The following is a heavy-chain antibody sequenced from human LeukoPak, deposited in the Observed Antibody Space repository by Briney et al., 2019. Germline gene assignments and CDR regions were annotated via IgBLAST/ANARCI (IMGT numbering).Heavy chain of an antibody. Sequence: ASVKVSCKASGYTFTSYGISWVRQAPGKGLEWMGGFDPEDGETIYAQKFQGRVTMTEDTSTDTAYMELSSLRSEDTAVYYCATVIGWFGEANDAFDIWGQGTMVTVSS. CDR3: ATVIGWFGEANDAFDI. J-gene: IGHJ3*02. V-gene: IGHV1-24*01. CDR1: GYTFTSYG. D-gene: IGHD3-10*01. CDR2: FDPEDGET.